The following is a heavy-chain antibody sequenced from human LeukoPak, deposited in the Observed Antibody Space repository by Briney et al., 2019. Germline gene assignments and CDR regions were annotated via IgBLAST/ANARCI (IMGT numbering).Heavy chain of an antibody. Sequence: ASVKVSCKASGYTFTSFGISWVRQAPGQGLEWMGWISAYNGNTNYAQKLQGRVTMTTDTSTSTAYMELRSLRSDDTAVYYCARMNSYYYDSSGYFFDYWGQGTLVTLSS. CDR1: GYTFTSFG. CDR3: ARMNSYYYDSSGYFFDY. V-gene: IGHV1-18*01. CDR2: ISAYNGNT. J-gene: IGHJ4*02. D-gene: IGHD3-22*01.